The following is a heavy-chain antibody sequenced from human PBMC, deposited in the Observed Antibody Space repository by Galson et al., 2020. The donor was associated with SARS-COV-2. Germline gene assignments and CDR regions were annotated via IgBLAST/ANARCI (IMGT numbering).Heavy chain of an antibody. J-gene: IGHJ5*02. D-gene: IGHD2-2*01. Sequence: GESLKISCSASGFIFRDYAMHWVRQAPGKGLESVSAISSNGETSFYADSVNGRFTMSRDNSKNMFYLQMTALRLEDTAFYFCLSYSSTRQNHWGQGTLVTVSS. CDR3: LSYSSTRQNH. CDR1: GFIFRDYA. V-gene: IGHV3-64D*06. CDR2: ISSNGETS.